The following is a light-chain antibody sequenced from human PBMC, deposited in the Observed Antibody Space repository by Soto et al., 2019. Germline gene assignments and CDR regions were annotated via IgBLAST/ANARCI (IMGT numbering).Light chain of an antibody. CDR1: DNIVHW. CDR2: KAA. Sequence: DIQMTQSPSTLSASVGDRVAITCRASDNIVHWVAWYQQKPGKAPKLLIYKAASLADEVPSRFAGSGSGTDFTLTITRLQPDDFATYCCQHYNSFSRTFGQGTKVDIK. CDR3: QHYNSFSRT. V-gene: IGKV1-5*03. J-gene: IGKJ1*01.